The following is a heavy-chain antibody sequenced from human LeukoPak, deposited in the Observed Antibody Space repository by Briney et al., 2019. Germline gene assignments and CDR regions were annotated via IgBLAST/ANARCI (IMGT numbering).Heavy chain of an antibody. Sequence: SETLSLTCTVSGSSISSYYWSWIRQPPGKGLEWIGYIYYSGSTNYNPSLKSRVTISVDTSKNQFSLKLSSVTAADTAVYYCARAGRDGYNLRIHAFDIWGQGAMVTVSS. V-gene: IGHV4-59*01. CDR1: GSSISSYY. D-gene: IGHD5-24*01. CDR2: IYYSGST. CDR3: ARAGRDGYNLRIHAFDI. J-gene: IGHJ3*02.